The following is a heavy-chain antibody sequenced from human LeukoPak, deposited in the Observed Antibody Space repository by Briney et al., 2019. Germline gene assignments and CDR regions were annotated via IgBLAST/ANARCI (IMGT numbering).Heavy chain of an antibody. D-gene: IGHD2-15*01. Sequence: GSSVKVSCKASGGTFSNYAISWVRQAPGQGLEWLGGIIPMFGTAKYAQKFQGRVTITTDESTTAAYMELISLRFEDTAVYYCAKRKRRIVVVVAASDYWGQGALVTVSS. CDR1: GGTFSNYA. CDR3: AKRKRRIVVVVAASDY. V-gene: IGHV1-69*05. CDR2: IIPMFGTA. J-gene: IGHJ4*02.